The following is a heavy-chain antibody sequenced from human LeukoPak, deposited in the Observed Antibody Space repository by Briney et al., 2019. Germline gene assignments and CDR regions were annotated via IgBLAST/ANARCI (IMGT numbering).Heavy chain of an antibody. CDR2: IYYSGST. CDR1: GGSISSYY. D-gene: IGHD2-15*01. J-gene: IGHJ3*02. V-gene: IGHV4-59*08. Sequence: SETLSLTCTVSGGSISSYYWSWIRQPPGKGLEWIGYIYYSGSTNYNPPLKSRVTISVDTSKNQFSLKLSSVTAADTAVYYCARYCSGGSCAPDAFDIWGQGTMVTVSS. CDR3: ARYCSGGSCAPDAFDI.